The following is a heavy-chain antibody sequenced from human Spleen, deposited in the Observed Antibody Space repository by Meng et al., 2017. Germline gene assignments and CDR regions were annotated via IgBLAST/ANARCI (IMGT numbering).Heavy chain of an antibody. CDR1: GASITTSSSNW. CDR2: IYHSGST. Sequence: QVQLQESGPGLVKPSGTLSLTCAVSGASITTSSSNWWSWVRQPPDKGLEWIGEIYHSGSTNYNPSLKSRVTISVDKSKNQFSLKLSSVTAADTAVYHCLRGSGGSVWGQGTLVTVSS. J-gene: IGHJ1*01. V-gene: IGHV4-4*02. D-gene: IGHD3-10*01. CDR3: LRGSGGSV.